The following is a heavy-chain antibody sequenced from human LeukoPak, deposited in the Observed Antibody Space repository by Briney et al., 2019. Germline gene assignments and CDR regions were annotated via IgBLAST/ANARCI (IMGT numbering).Heavy chain of an antibody. Sequence: GGSLRLSCAASGFTFSDYYMSWIRQAPGKGLEWVSYISSSGSTIYYADSVKGRFTISGDNSKNTLYLQMNSLRAEDTALYYCAKVVIQLCFDYGGKGTLVTVSS. CDR1: GFTFSDYY. V-gene: IGHV3-11*04. J-gene: IGHJ4*02. D-gene: IGHD5-18*01. CDR2: ISSSGSTI. CDR3: AKVVIQLCFDY.